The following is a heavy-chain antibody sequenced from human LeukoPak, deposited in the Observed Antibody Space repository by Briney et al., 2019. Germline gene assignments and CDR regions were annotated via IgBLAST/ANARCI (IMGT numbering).Heavy chain of an antibody. CDR3: AKSNGYGLLDI. Sequence: SETLSLTCTVSGGSISSYYGSWIRQPPGKGLEWIGNIFYSGSTYYSPSLKSRVTISLDTSRNQFSLKLNSLTAADTAVYYCAKSNGYGLLDIWGQGTMVTVSS. V-gene: IGHV4-59*12. J-gene: IGHJ3*02. CDR2: IFYSGST. D-gene: IGHD5-18*01. CDR1: GGSISSYY.